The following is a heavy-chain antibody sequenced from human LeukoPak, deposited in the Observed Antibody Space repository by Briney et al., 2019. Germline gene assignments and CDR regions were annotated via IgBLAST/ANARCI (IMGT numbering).Heavy chain of an antibody. CDR1: GFTFSAYT. CDR2: ISTNGGKT. V-gene: IGHV3-64*04. CDR3: ARETSGNYYFDS. D-gene: IGHD1-26*01. J-gene: IGHJ4*02. Sequence: PGGSLRLSCSVSGFTFSAYTMHWVRQAPGRGLQYVSSISTNGGKTYYADSVKGRFTISRDNAKNSLYLQMNSLRAEDTAVYYCARETSGNYYFDSWGQGTLVTVSS.